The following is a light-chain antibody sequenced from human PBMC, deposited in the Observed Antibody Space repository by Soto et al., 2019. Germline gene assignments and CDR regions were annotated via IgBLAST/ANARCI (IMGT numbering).Light chain of an antibody. CDR3: SSYTTSGTLV. J-gene: IGLJ1*01. CDR2: DVS. V-gene: IGLV2-14*03. Sequence: QSLLTQPAFLGGSSWQPIPLSCTGTSSEGWAFIYVSWYQQHPGKAPKLMIYDVSIRPSGFSNRFSGSKFGDAASLTFSGLQAEDEADYYCSSYTTSGTLVFGTGTKVPVL. CDR1: SSEGWAFIY.